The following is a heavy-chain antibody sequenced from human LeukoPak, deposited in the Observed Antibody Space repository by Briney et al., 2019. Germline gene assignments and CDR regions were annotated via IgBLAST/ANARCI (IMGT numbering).Heavy chain of an antibody. CDR1: GFTFTSSA. D-gene: IGHD6-13*01. Sequence: PGTSVKVSCTASGFTFTSSAMQWVRQARGQRLEWIGWIVVGSGNTNYAQKFQERVTIPRDMSTSTAYMELSSLGSDDTAVYYCAADLSSSWYGYNWFDPCGQGTLVTVSS. CDR3: AADLSSSWYGYNWFDP. J-gene: IGHJ5*02. V-gene: IGHV1-58*02. CDR2: IVVGSGNT.